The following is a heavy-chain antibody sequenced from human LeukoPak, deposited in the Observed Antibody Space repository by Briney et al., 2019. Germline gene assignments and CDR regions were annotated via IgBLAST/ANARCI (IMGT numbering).Heavy chain of an antibody. V-gene: IGHV4-34*01. CDR3: ARPDLRGGTTNWFDP. CDR1: GGSISSYY. Sequence: PSETLSLTCTVSGGSISSYYWSWIRQPPGKGLEWIGEINHSGSTNYNPSLKSRVTISVDTSKNQFSLKLSSVTAADTAVYYCARPDLRGGTTNWFDPWGQGTLVTVSS. D-gene: IGHD2/OR15-2a*01. J-gene: IGHJ5*02. CDR2: INHSGST.